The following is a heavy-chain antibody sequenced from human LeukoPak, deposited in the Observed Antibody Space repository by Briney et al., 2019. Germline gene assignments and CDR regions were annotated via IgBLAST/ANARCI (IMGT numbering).Heavy chain of an antibody. CDR2: INPSGGST. J-gene: IGHJ4*02. CDR1: GYTFTSYY. Sequence: GASVKVSCKASGYTFTSYYMHWVRQAPGQGLEGMGIINPSGGSTSYAQKFQGRVTMTRDMSTSTVSMGLSSLRSEDTAVYYCARDSGYYDSSGCHYWGQGTLVTVSS. CDR3: ARDSGYYDSSGCHY. D-gene: IGHD3-22*01. V-gene: IGHV1-46*01.